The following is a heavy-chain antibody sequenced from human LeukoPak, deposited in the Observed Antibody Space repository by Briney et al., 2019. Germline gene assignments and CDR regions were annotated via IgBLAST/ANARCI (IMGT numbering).Heavy chain of an antibody. CDR2: VSGSGGTT. Sequence: GGSLRLSCAASGFSFSGYAMSWVRQAPGKGLEWVSSVSGSGGTTYHADSVKGRFTISRDNSKNTVDLQVNSLRAEDTAVYYCAKRHDSNGPTGYFDYWGQGILVTVSS. J-gene: IGHJ4*02. CDR3: AKRHDSNGPTGYFDY. D-gene: IGHD3-22*01. CDR1: GFSFSGYA. V-gene: IGHV3-23*01.